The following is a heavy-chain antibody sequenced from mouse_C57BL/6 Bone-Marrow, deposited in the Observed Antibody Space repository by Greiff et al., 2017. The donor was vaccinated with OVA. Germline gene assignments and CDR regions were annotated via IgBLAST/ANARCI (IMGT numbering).Heavy chain of an antibody. CDR1: GFSLTSYG. CDR2: IWSGGST. V-gene: IGHV2-2*01. Sequence: QVQLKQSGPGLVQPSQSLSITCTVSGFSLTSYGVHWVRQSPGKGLEWLGVIWSGGSTDYNAAFISRLSISKDNSKSQVFFKMNSLQADDTAIYYCAKGDGYYPCYWYFDVWGTGTTVTVSS. J-gene: IGHJ1*03. CDR3: AKGDGYYPCYWYFDV. D-gene: IGHD2-3*01.